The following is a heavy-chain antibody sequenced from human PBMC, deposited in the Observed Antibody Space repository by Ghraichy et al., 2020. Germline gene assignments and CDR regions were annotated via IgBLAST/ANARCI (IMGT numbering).Heavy chain of an antibody. D-gene: IGHD5-24*01. CDR1: VGTFSTYS. J-gene: IGHJ3*02. CDR3: ARDPMATGPRNAFDI. CDR2: IIPLFGTP. V-gene: IGHV1-69*05. Sequence: SVKVSCKASVGTFSTYSINWVRQAPGQGLEWMGGIIPLFGTPNYAQKFVGRVTITTDISTRTAYMELTSLRSEDTAVYYCARDPMATGPRNAFDIWGQGTMVTVSS.